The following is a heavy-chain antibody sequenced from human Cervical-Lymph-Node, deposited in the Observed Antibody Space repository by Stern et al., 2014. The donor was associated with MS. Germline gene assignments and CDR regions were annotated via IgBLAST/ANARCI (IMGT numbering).Heavy chain of an antibody. V-gene: IGHV3-30-3*01. CDR2: VSYDGTQR. Sequence: VHLVESGGGVVPPGRSLSLSCVASGFTFRTYAMHWVRQAPGKGLEWVAFVSYDGTQRNSTDSVKARFTISRDNSKNTLYLHMNSLRDEDTAVYFCARGGRGVGLEYWGQGALVTVSS. CDR1: GFTFRTYA. CDR3: ARGGRGVGLEY. D-gene: IGHD3-10*01. J-gene: IGHJ4*02.